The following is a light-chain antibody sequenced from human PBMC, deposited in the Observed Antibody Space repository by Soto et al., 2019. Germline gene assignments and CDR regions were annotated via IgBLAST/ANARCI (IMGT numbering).Light chain of an antibody. CDR3: QQYNNWPGT. V-gene: IGKV3-15*01. CDR1: QSVSSN. J-gene: IGKJ1*01. CDR2: GAS. Sequence: EIVVTQSPATLSVSPGERATLSCRASQSVSSNLAWYQQKPGQAPRLLIYGASTRATGIPARFSGSGSGTEFTLTINSLQSEDFAVYYCQQYNNWPGTFGQGTKVDIK.